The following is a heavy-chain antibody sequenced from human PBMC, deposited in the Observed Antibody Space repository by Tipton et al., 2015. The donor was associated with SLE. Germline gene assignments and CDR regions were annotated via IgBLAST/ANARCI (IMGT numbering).Heavy chain of an antibody. D-gene: IGHD6-13*01. CDR3: AREDRIAAAADY. CDR2: ISSSGSTI. V-gene: IGHV3-48*03. J-gene: IGHJ4*02. CDR1: GFTLSSYE. Sequence: SLRLSCAASGFTLSSYEMNWVRQAPGKGLEWVSYISSSGSTIYYADSVKGRFTISRDNAKNSLYLQMNSLRAEDTAVYYCAREDRIAAAADYWGQGTLVTVSS.